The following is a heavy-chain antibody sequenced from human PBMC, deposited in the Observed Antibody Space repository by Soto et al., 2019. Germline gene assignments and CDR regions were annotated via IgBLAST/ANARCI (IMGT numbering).Heavy chain of an antibody. V-gene: IGHV3-23*01. J-gene: IGHJ6*02. CDR3: AKDYSSSWYYPYGLEV. Sequence: PGGSLRLSCAASGFTFSSYAMSWVRQAPGKGLEWVSAMSGSGGSTYYADSVKGRFTISRDNSKNTLYVQMNSVRAEDTAIYYCAKDYSSSWYYPYGLEVWGLGTTVTVSS. D-gene: IGHD6-13*01. CDR1: GFTFSSYA. CDR2: MSGSGGST.